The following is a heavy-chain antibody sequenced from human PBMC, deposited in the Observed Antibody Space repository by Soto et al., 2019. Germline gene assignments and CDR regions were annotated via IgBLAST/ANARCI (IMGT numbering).Heavy chain of an antibody. D-gene: IGHD1-26*01. Sequence: LGESLKISCKGSGYSFTDYWIGWVRQMPGKGLEWMGIIYPGDSDTRYSPSFQGRVTISADKSITTAYLQWSSLKASDTAMYFCARLSGARSPANFWGQGTVVTVSS. V-gene: IGHV5-51*01. CDR1: GYSFTDYW. CDR3: ARLSGARSPANF. J-gene: IGHJ4*02. CDR2: IYPGDSDT.